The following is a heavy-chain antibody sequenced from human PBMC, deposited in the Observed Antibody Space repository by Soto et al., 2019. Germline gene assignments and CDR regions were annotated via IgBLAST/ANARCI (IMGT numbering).Heavy chain of an antibody. J-gene: IGHJ5*02. Sequence: SETLSLTCTVSGGSISSSSYYWGWIRQPPGKGLEWIGSIYYSGSTNYNPSLKSRVTISVDTSKNQFSLKLSSVTAADTAVYYCARTDGRWFDPWGQGTLVTVSS. CDR3: ARTDGRWFDP. CDR1: GGSISSSSYY. CDR2: IYYSGST. V-gene: IGHV4-39*07.